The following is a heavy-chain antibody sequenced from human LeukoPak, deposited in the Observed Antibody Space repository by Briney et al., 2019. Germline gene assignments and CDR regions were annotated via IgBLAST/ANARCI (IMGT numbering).Heavy chain of an antibody. Sequence: PGGSLRLSCEVSGLTFYTYAMSWVRQAPGKGLEWVSAISGRDGRTYYSDSVKGRFTISRGNSQNTLYLQMKTLRAEDTAVYYCSTSPSFGSSWYQFNYWGQGALVIVSS. CDR2: ISGRDGRT. D-gene: IGHD6-13*01. CDR3: STSPSFGSSWYQFNY. V-gene: IGHV3-23*01. CDR1: GLTFYTYA. J-gene: IGHJ4*02.